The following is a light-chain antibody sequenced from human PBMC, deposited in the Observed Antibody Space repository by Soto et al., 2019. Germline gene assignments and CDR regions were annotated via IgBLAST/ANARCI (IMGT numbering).Light chain of an antibody. V-gene: IGKV1-9*01. CDR3: QQLGT. J-gene: IGKJ1*01. CDR1: QGSSSY. CDR2: AAS. Sequence: DIQLTQSPSFLTASVGDRVTITCRASQGSSSYFAWYQQKPGRAPKLLIFAASTLQSGVPSRFSGSGSGTEFTLTISGLQPEDFATYYCQQLGTFGQGTKVEIK.